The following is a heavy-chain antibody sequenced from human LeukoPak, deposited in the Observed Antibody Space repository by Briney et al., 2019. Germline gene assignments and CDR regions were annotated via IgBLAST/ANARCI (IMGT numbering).Heavy chain of an antibody. CDR1: GFTFISYE. CDR3: ARDPTPKWELLPYFDY. V-gene: IGHV3-48*03. Sequence: GGSLRLSCAASGFTFISYEMNWVRQPPGKGLEWVSYIRSSGSTIYYADSVKGRFTISRDNAKKSLYLQMNSLRAEDTAVYYCARDPTPKWELLPYFDYWGQGTLVTVSS. CDR2: IRSSGSTI. D-gene: IGHD1-26*01. J-gene: IGHJ4*02.